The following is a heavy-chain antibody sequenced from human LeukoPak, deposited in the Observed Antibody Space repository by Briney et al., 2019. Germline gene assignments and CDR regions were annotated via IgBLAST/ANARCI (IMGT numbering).Heavy chain of an antibody. J-gene: IGHJ4*02. CDR3: ARVFPAYYQHDY. V-gene: IGHV1-18*01. CDR2: ISAYNGNT. Sequence: ASVNVSFKASGYTFTIYGISWVRQAPGQGLEWMGWISAYNGNTNYAQKLQGRVTMTTDTSTGTAYMELRSLRSDDTAVYYCARVFPAYYQHDYWGQGTLVTVSS. D-gene: IGHD1-26*01. CDR1: GYTFTIYG.